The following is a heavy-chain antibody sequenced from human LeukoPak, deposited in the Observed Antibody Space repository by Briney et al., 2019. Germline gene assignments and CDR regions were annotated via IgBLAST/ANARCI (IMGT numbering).Heavy chain of an antibody. D-gene: IGHD2-15*01. CDR2: ISSSSSYI. Sequence: GGSLRLSCAASGFTCSTYVMSWVRQAPGKGLEWVSSISSSSSYIYYADSVKGRFTISRDNAENSLYLQMNSLRAEDTAVYYCARDPRGAADIYGMDVWGQGTTVTVSS. J-gene: IGHJ6*02. CDR1: GFTCSTYV. V-gene: IGHV3-21*01. CDR3: ARDPRGAADIYGMDV.